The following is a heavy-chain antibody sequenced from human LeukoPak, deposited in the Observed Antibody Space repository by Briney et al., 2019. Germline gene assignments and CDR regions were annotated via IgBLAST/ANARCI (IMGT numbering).Heavy chain of an antibody. D-gene: IGHD3-10*01. CDR2: ISSSSSYI. Sequence: GGSLRLSCAASGFTFSSYSMNWVRQAPGKGLEWVSSISSSSSYIYYADSVKGRFTISRDNAKNSLYLQMNSLRAEDTAVYYYARDIRFGELGEDYWGQGTLVTISS. V-gene: IGHV3-21*01. CDR1: GFTFSSYS. CDR3: ARDIRFGELGEDY. J-gene: IGHJ4*02.